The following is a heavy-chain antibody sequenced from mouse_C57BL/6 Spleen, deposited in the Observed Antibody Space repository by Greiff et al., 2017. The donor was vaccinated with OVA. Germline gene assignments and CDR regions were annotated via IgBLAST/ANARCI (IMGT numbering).Heavy chain of an antibody. CDR1: GYTFTDYY. CDR2: IYPGSGNT. J-gene: IGHJ3*01. CDR3: ASLWYWGFAY. Sequence: QVQLKQSGAELVRPGASVKLSCKASGYTFTDYYINWVKQRPGQGLEWIARIYPGSGNTYYNEKFKGKATLTAEKSSSTAYMQLSSLTSEDSAVYFCASLWYWGFAYWGQGTLVTVSA. V-gene: IGHV1-76*01. D-gene: IGHD2-1*01.